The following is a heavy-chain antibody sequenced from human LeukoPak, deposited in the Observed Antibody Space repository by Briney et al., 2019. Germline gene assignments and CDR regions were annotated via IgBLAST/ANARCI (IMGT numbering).Heavy chain of an antibody. Sequence: PGGSLRLSCAASGFTVSSNYMSWVRQAPGKGLEWVSVIYSGGSTYYADSVKGRFTISRDNSKNTLYLQMNSLRAEDTAVYYCARERSTWFGEYDYWGQGTLVTVSS. CDR2: IYSGGST. CDR3: ARERSTWFGEYDY. V-gene: IGHV3-66*01. D-gene: IGHD3-10*01. CDR1: GFTVSSNY. J-gene: IGHJ4*02.